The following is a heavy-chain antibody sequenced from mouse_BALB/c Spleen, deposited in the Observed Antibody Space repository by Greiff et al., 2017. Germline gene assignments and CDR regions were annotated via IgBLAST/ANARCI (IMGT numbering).Heavy chain of an antibody. CDR1: GFTFTDYY. CDR3: ARGAEYDGAVDY. D-gene: IGHD2-14*01. CDR2: IRNKANGYTT. Sequence: EVQLVESGGGLVQPGGSLRLSCATSGFTFTDYYMSWVRQPPGKALEWLGFIRNKANGYTTEYSVSVKGRFTISRDNSQSILYLQMNTLRAEDSATYYCARGAEYDGAVDYWGQGTSVTVSS. V-gene: IGHV7-3*02. J-gene: IGHJ4*01.